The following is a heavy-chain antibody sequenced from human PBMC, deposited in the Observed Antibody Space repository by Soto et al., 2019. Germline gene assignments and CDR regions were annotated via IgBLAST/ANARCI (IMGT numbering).Heavy chain of an antibody. J-gene: IGHJ1*01. CDR1: GGTFSSYA. V-gene: IGHV1-69*12. CDR3: ARPGGDGRYCSGCSCYSIEYFQL. D-gene: IGHD2-15*01. Sequence: QVQLVQSGAEVKNPGSSVKVSCKASGGTFSSYAISWVRQAPGQGLEWMGGIIPIFGTANYAQKFQGRVTITADECTSTAYMERSSRRSEDTDVYHCARPGGDGRYCSGCSCYSIEYFQLWGQGTLVTVSS. CDR2: IIPIFGTA.